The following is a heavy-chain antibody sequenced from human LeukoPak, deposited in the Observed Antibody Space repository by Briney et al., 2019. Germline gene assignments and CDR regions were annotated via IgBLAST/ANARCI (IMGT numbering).Heavy chain of an antibody. Sequence: PSETLSLTCTISGGSVSSSNWWSWTRQPPGKVLEWIGEIYHNGNTGYNPSLKSRVTISVDKSKNQFSLSLTSVTAADTAVYYCVRDTPGGSYGDYDYWGQGTLVTVSS. CDR2: IYHNGNT. V-gene: IGHV4-4*02. CDR1: GGSVSSSNW. CDR3: VRDTPGGSYGDYDY. D-gene: IGHD4-17*01. J-gene: IGHJ4*02.